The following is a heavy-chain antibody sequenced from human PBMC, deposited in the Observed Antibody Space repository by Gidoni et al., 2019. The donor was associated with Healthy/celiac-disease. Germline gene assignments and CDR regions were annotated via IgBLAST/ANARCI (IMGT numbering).Heavy chain of an antibody. CDR1: GYTFTGYY. CDR2: INPNSGGT. J-gene: IGHJ5*02. D-gene: IGHD2-15*01. V-gene: IGHV1-2*04. CDR3: ARGGRYCSGGSCYHNWFDP. Sequence: QVQLVQSGAEVKKPGASVKVSCKASGYTFTGYYMHWVRQAPGQGLEWMGWINPNSGGTNYAQKFQGWVTMTRDTSISTAYMELSRLRSDDTAVYYCARGGRYCSGGSCYHNWFDPWGQGTLVTVSS.